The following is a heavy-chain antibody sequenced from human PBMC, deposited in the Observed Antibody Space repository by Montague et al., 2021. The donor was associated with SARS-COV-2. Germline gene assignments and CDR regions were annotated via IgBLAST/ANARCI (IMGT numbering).Heavy chain of an antibody. CDR2: IYYSGNT. CDR1: GGSVSSYY. V-gene: IGHV4-59*02. Sequence: SETLSLTCTVSGGSVSSYYWRWIRQPPGKGLEWIGYIYYSGNTNYNPSLKSRVTISVDTSKNQVSLKLSSVTAADTAVYYCARGESYSTSWYYFFDYWGQGTLVTVSS. J-gene: IGHJ4*02. CDR3: ARGESYSTSWYYFFDY. D-gene: IGHD6-13*01.